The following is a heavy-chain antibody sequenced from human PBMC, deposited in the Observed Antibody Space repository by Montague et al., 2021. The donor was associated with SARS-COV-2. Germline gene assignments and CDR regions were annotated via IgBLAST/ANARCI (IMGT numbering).Heavy chain of an antibody. D-gene: IGHD3-9*01. CDR2: IANGGRT. J-gene: IGHJ4*02. CDR1: GGSFDSDNFF. V-gene: IGHV4-39*01. CDR3: ARHRRYDVVTYYPDF. Sequence: ETLSLTCSVSGGSFDSDNFFWGWIRQPPGKRLEWIGVIANGGRTFDNPSLKSRVTISVHTSRNQLSLNVKSVTAADTAVYYCARHRRYDVVTYYPDFWGQGILVTVSS.